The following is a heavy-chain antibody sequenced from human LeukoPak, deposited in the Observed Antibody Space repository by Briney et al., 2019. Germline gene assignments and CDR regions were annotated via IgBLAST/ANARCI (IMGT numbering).Heavy chain of an antibody. J-gene: IGHJ4*02. CDR1: GGTFSSYA. V-gene: IGHV1-69*13. D-gene: IGHD7-27*01. Sequence: ASVKVSCKASGGTFSSYAISWVRQAPGQGLEWMGGIIPIFGTANYAQKFQGRVTITADESTSTAYMELSSLRSEDTAVYYCATEPLGISRPYWGQGTLVTVSS. CDR3: ATEPLGISRPY. CDR2: IIPIFGTA.